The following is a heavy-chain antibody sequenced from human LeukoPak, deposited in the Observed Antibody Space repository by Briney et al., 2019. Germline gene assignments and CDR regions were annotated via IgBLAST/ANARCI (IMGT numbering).Heavy chain of an antibody. Sequence: PGGSLRLSCAASGFTFSSYGMHWVRQAPGKGLEWVAVISYDGSNKYYADSVKGRFTISRDNSKNTLYLQMNSLRAEDTAVYYCAKDRLRYFDWLSPDAFDIWGQGTMVTVSS. V-gene: IGHV3-30*18. CDR1: GFTFSSYG. D-gene: IGHD3-9*01. CDR2: ISYDGSNK. CDR3: AKDRLRYFDWLSPDAFDI. J-gene: IGHJ3*02.